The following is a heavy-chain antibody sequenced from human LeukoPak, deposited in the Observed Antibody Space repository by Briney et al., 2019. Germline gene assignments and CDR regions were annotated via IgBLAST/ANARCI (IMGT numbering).Heavy chain of an antibody. CDR1: GASIIDGDYY. J-gene: IGHJ3*02. V-gene: IGHV4-30-4*01. D-gene: IGHD6-19*01. Sequence: SETLSLTCTVSGASIIDGDYYWSWIRQPPGKGLEWMGYIYSSGSTFYNPYFQSRLTISVDTSRNQFSLKLRSVTAADTAVYYCARDSSGNAFDIWGQGTMVTVSS. CDR2: IYSSGST. CDR3: ARDSSGNAFDI.